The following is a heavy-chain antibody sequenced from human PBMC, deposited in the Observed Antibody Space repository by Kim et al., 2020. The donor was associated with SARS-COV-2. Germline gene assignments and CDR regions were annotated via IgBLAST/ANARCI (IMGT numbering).Heavy chain of an antibody. J-gene: IGHJ4*02. CDR3: ARLGESIPSFDY. Sequence: SYSPSFKGQVTISADKSISTAYLQWRSLKASDTAMYYCARLGESIPSFDYWGQGTLVTVSS. D-gene: IGHD6-6*01. V-gene: IGHV5-51*01.